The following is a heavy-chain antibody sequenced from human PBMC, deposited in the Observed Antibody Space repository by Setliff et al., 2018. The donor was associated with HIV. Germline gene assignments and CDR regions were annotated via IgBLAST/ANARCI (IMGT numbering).Heavy chain of an antibody. CDR1: GFTFSNYA. CDR2: ISGTGGST. V-gene: IGHV3-23*01. Sequence: LRLSCAASGFTFSNYAMTWVRQTAGKGLEWVSSISGTGGSTYYADFVKGRFTISRDNSKNTVYLQMNSLRAEDMAIYYCAREDSSWYGSLDYWGQGTPVTVSS. J-gene: IGHJ4*02. D-gene: IGHD6-13*01. CDR3: AREDSSWYGSLDY.